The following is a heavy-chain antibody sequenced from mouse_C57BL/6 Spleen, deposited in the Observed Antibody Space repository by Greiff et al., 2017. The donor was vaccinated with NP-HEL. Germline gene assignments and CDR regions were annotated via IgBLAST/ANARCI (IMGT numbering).Heavy chain of an antibody. D-gene: IGHD2-2*01. CDR2: IYPGSGST. Sequence: QVQLQQPGAELVKPGASVKMSCKASGYTFASYWITWVKQRPGQGLEWIGDIYPGSGSTNYNEKFKSKATLTVDTSSSTAYMQLSSLTSEDSAVYYCAIPYGYDGAWFAYWGQGTLVTVSA. CDR1: GYTFASYW. CDR3: AIPYGYDGAWFAY. J-gene: IGHJ3*01. V-gene: IGHV1-55*01.